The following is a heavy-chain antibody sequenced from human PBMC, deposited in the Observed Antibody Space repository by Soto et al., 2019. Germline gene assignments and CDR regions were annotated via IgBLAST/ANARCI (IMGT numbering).Heavy chain of an antibody. Sequence: QVQLQESGPGLVKPSQTLSLTCTVSGGSISSGGYYWSWIRQHPGKGLEWIGYIYYSGSTYYNPSLKSRVTISVDTSKNQLSLKLSSVTAADTAGYYCARSLWFGELFDDYWGQGTLVTVSS. D-gene: IGHD3-10*01. CDR1: GGSISSGGYY. J-gene: IGHJ4*02. CDR3: ARSLWFGELFDDY. CDR2: IYYSGST. V-gene: IGHV4-31*03.